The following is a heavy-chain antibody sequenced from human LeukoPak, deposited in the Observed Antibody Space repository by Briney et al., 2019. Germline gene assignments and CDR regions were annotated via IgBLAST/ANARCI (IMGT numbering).Heavy chain of an antibody. Sequence: GGSLRLSCAASGFTFSSYWMSWVRQAPGKGLEWVANIKRDGSEKYYVDSVKGRFTISRDNAKNSLYLQMNSLRAEDTAVYYCARDSPLITMIVVVSAGYFDYWGQGTLVTVSS. J-gene: IGHJ4*02. CDR1: GFTFSSYW. CDR2: IKRDGSEK. D-gene: IGHD3-22*01. V-gene: IGHV3-7*01. CDR3: ARDSPLITMIVVVSAGYFDY.